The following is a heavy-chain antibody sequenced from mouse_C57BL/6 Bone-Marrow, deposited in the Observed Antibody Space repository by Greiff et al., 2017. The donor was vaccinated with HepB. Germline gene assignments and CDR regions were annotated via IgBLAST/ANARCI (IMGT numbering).Heavy chain of an antibody. CDR1: GYSITSGYY. Sequence: EVQLQESGPGLVKPSQSLSLTCSVPGYSITSGYYWNWIRQFPGTKLEWMGYISYDGSNNYNPSLKNRISITRDTSKNQVFLKLNSVTTEDTATYYCARELRCWGYAMDDWGQGTSVTVSS. CDR2: ISYDGSN. J-gene: IGHJ4*01. V-gene: IGHV3-6*01. CDR3: ARELRCWGYAMDD. D-gene: IGHD4-1*01.